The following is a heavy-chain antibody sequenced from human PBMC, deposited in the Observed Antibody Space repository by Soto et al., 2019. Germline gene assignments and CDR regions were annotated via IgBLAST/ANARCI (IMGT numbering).Heavy chain of an antibody. D-gene: IGHD4-17*01. V-gene: IGHV1-46*03. Sequence: QVQLVQSGAEVKKPGASVKVSCKASGYTFTSYYMHWVRQAPGQGLERMGIINPSGGSTSYAQKFPGRVARPRDTSTSTVNMELGRLGSEDTAVDYCARDRNLAVTTPYCNFDYCLHWVQGILVTFSS. J-gene: IGHJ1*01. CDR1: GYTFTSYY. CDR3: ARDRNLAVTTPYCNFDYCLH. CDR2: INPSGGST.